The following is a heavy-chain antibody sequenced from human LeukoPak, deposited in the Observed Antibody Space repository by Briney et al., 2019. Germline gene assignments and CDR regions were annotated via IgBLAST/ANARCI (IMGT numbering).Heavy chain of an antibody. Sequence: ASVKVSCKASGYTFTSYGISWVRQAPGQGLEWMGWISAYNGDTNYAQNLQGRVTMTTDTSTSTAYMELRSLRSDDTAVYYCARGNIAAAGSDAFDIWGQGTMVTVSS. CDR1: GYTFTSYG. V-gene: IGHV1-18*01. J-gene: IGHJ3*02. CDR3: ARGNIAAAGSDAFDI. D-gene: IGHD6-13*01. CDR2: ISAYNGDT.